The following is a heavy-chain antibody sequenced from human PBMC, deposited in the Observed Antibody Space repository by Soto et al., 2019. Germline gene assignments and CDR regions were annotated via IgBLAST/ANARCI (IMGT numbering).Heavy chain of an antibody. D-gene: IGHD3-10*01. J-gene: IGHJ5*02. CDR1: GFIFSDHY. CDR3: AGEGGFFIVTYCYRSLVS. V-gene: IGHV3-72*01. Sequence: EGSLRLSCAASGFIFSDHYMDWVRQAPGKGLEWVGRTRDRGNSYTTEYAASVKGRFTISKDDSENLLYLQMNSLKTEDTAVYYCAGEGGFFIVTYCYRSLVSWCQAILVTVS. CDR2: TRDRGNSYTT.